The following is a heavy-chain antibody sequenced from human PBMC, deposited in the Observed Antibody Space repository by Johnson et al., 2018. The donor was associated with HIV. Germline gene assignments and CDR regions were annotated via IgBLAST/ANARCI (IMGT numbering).Heavy chain of an antibody. V-gene: IGHV3-30*02. J-gene: IGHJ3*02. Sequence: QVQLVESGGGVVQPGGSLRLSCAASGFTFSSYGMHWVRQAPGKGLEWVAFIRYDGSNKYYADSVKGRFTISRDNSKNTLYLQMNSLRAEDTAVYYCAKDMDGVLYWGLSAFDIWGQGTMVTVSS. CDR2: IRYDGSNK. D-gene: IGHD2-8*02. CDR1: GFTFSSYG. CDR3: AKDMDGVLYWGLSAFDI.